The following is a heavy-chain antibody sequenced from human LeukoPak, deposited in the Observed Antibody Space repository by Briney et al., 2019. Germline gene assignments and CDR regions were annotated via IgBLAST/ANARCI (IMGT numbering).Heavy chain of an antibody. V-gene: IGHV3-33*01. CDR3: ARGDRSSWFNFDY. CDR1: GFTFSSYV. Sequence: GLSLRLSCAASGFTFSSYVMHWVRRAQAKGLEGLAVTWYDGTNKYFADSVRGRFSISRDNSKNTLYLQMNSLRAEDTAVYYCARGDRSSWFNFDYWGQGTLVTVSS. CDR2: TWYDGTNK. D-gene: IGHD6-13*01. J-gene: IGHJ4*02.